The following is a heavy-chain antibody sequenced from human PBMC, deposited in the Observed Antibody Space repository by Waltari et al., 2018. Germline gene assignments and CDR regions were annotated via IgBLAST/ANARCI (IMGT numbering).Heavy chain of an antibody. J-gene: IGHJ4*02. D-gene: IGHD3-3*01. CDR2: IYHSGST. V-gene: IGHV4-38-2*01. CDR1: GYSIRSGYY. Sequence: QVQLQESGPGLVKPSETLSLTCAVSGYSIRSGYYWGWIRPPPGKGLEWIGSIYHSGSTYYNPSLKSRVTISVDTSKNQFSLKLSSVTAADTAVYYCARLHSTIFGVVPPDYWGQGTLVTVSS. CDR3: ARLHSTIFGVVPPDY.